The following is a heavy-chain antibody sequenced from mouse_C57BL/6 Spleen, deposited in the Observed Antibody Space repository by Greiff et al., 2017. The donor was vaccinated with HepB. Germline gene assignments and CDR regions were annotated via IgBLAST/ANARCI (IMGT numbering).Heavy chain of an antibody. D-gene: IGHD1-1*01. V-gene: IGHV1-72*01. Sequence: QVQLQQSGAELVKPGASVKLSCKASGYTFTSYWMHWVKQRPGRGLEWIGRIDPNSGGTKYNEKFKSKATLTVDKPSSTAYMQLSSLTSEDSAVYYCARPLGTTVVDAMDYWGQGTSVTVSS. CDR2: IDPNSGGT. J-gene: IGHJ4*01. CDR3: ARPLGTTVVDAMDY. CDR1: GYTFTSYW.